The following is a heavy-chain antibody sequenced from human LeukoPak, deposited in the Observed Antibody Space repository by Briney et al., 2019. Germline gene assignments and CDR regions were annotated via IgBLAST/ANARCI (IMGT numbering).Heavy chain of an antibody. D-gene: IGHD3-3*01. V-gene: IGHV3-21*01. Sequence: GGSLRLSCAASGFTFSSYWMNWVRQAPGKGLEWVSSISSSSSYIYYADSVKGRFTISRDNAKNSLYLQMNSLRAEDTAVYYCARGGYYDFWSGSDELGYWGQGTLVTVSS. CDR1: GFTFSSYW. J-gene: IGHJ4*02. CDR3: ARGGYYDFWSGSDELGY. CDR2: ISSSSSYI.